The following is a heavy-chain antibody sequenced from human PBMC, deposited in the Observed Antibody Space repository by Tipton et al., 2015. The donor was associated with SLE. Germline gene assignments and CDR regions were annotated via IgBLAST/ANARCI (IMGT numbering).Heavy chain of an antibody. CDR3: VRDGDRSSWPLDH. V-gene: IGHV3-21*01. D-gene: IGHD2-2*03. CDR1: GFTFSSYG. J-gene: IGHJ4*02. CDR2: IDSSSTYI. Sequence: SLRLSCAASGFTFSSYGMHWVRLAPGKGLEWVSSIDSSSTYISYAASVEGRFTISRDNPKNSLFLHMNRLRAEDTAIYYCVRDGDRSSWPLDHRGQGTLVTVSS.